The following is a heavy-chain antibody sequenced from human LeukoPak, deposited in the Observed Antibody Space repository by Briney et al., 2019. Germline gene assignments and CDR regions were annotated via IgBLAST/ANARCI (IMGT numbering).Heavy chain of an antibody. CDR2: IYYSGTT. Sequence: SETLSLTCTVSGGSISSYYWTWIRQPPGKGLEWIGYIYYSGTTKYNPSLKSRVTLSLDTSKNQFSLRLNSVTAADTAVYYCARRVAVPGSYYFDYWSQGTLVTVSS. CDR1: GGSISSYY. J-gene: IGHJ4*02. V-gene: IGHV4-59*08. CDR3: ARRVAVPGSYYFDY. D-gene: IGHD2-2*01.